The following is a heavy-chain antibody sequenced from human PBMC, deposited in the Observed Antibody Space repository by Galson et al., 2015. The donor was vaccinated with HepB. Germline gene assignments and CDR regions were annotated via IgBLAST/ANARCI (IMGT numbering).Heavy chain of an antibody. J-gene: IGHJ4*02. Sequence: SVKVSCKASGTMFSGFGTSWVRQAPGHGLEWMGEINPLFGTANYAQKFQGRVTITADRSTSTAYMELSSLRSEDTAMYYCATNAARGIFFEFWGQGTTVTVSS. CDR2: INPLFGTA. V-gene: IGHV1-69*06. CDR3: ATNAARGIFFEF. CDR1: GTMFSGFG. D-gene: IGHD3-10*01.